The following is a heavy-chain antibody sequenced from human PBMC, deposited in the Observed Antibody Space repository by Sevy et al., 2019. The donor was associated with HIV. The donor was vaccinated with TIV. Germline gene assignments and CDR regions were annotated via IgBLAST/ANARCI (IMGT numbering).Heavy chain of an antibody. D-gene: IGHD3-10*01. CDR2: MYYSGST. V-gene: IGHV4-39*01. CDR1: GGSISSSGSY. Sequence: SETLSLTCTVSGGSISSSGSYWGWIRQPPAKGLEWIGSMYYSGSTFHSPSLKTRITISVDTSKNQFSLRLSSVIAADTAVYYCARHRDYVTMVRGIDQWGQGTLVTVSS. J-gene: IGHJ4*02. CDR3: ARHRDYVTMVRGIDQ.